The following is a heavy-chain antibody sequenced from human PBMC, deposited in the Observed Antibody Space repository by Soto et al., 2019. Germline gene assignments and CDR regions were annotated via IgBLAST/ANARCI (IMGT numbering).Heavy chain of an antibody. Sequence: QVQLQQWGAGLLKPSETLSLNCAVNGGSLSGYYWSWIRQPPGKGLEWIGEIKDGGRTNYSPSLKGRATISSDTSNNQFSLRLYSVTAADPGVYYCARGQEGVVATHWDQGTLVTVSS. J-gene: IGHJ4*02. CDR2: IKDGGRT. CDR3: ARGQEGVVATH. D-gene: IGHD5-12*01. V-gene: IGHV4-34*01. CDR1: GGSLSGYY.